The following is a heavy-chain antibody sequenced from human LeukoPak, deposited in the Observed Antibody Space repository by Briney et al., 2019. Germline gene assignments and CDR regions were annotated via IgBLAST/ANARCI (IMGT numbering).Heavy chain of an antibody. Sequence: PSQTLSLTCTVSGGSISSGDYYWSWIRQPPGKGLEWIGYIYYSGSTYYNPSLKSRVTISVDTSKNQFSLKLSSVTAADTAVYYCARGGRSSGYYYMDVWGKGTTVTVSS. V-gene: IGHV4-30-4*08. CDR3: ARGGRSSGYYYMDV. J-gene: IGHJ6*03. CDR2: IYYSGST. CDR1: GGSISSGDYY. D-gene: IGHD1-26*01.